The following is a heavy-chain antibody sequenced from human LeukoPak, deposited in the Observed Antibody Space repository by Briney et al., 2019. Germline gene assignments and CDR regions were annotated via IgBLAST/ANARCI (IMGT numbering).Heavy chain of an antibody. CDR1: GGSISSYY. V-gene: IGHV4-4*07. J-gene: IGHJ4*02. Sequence: SETLSLTCTVSGGSISSYYWSWIRQPAGMGLEWIGRIYTSGTTNYNPSLKSRVTISVDTSKNQFSLKLSSVTAADTAVYYCARGVYIAAAQYAYWGQGTLVTVSS. CDR3: ARGVYIAAAQYAY. CDR2: IYTSGTT. D-gene: IGHD6-13*01.